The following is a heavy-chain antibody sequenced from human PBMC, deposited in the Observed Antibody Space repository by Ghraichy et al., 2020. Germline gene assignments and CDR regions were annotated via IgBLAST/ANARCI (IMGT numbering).Heavy chain of an antibody. D-gene: IGHD6-19*01. CDR1: GFTFSSYS. J-gene: IGHJ4*02. CDR3: ASHLSSGWWIFDY. V-gene: IGHV3-48*01. Sequence: GGSLRLSCAASGFTFSSYSMNWVRQAPGKGLEWVSYISSSSSTIYYADSVKGRFTISRDNAKNSLYLQMNSLRAEDTAVYYCASHLSSGWWIFDYWGQGTLVTVSS. CDR2: ISSSSSTI.